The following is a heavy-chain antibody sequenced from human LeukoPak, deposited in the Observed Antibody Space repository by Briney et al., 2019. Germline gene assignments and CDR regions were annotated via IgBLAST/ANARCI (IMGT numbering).Heavy chain of an antibody. D-gene: IGHD1-26*01. Sequence: GGSLRLSCAASGFTVSSNDMSWVRQAPGKGLEWVSVIYSGGSTYYADSVKGRFTISRDNSKNTLYVQMNSLRSEDTAVHYCTRDLSSNGRRDYFDSWGQGTLVTVSS. V-gene: IGHV3-53*05. CDR1: GFTVSSND. J-gene: IGHJ4*02. CDR3: TRDLSSNGRRDYFDS. CDR2: IYSGGST.